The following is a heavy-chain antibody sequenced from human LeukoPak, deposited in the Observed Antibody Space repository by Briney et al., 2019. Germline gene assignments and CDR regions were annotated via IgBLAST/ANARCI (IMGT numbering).Heavy chain of an antibody. V-gene: IGHV3-21*01. CDR2: ISSSSSYI. D-gene: IGHD3-10*01. J-gene: IGHJ4*02. Sequence: GGSLRLSCAASGFTFSSYSMNWVRQAPGKGLEWVSSISSSSSYIYYADSVKGRFTISRDNSKNTLYLQMNSLRTEDTAVYYCAKDRSWSWDYWGQGTLVTVSS. CDR1: GFTFSSYS. CDR3: AKDRSWSWDY.